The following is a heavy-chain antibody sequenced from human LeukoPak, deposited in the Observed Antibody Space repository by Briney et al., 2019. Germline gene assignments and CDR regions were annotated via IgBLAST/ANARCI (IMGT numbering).Heavy chain of an antibody. CDR1: GGSISSYY. D-gene: IGHD2-15*01. V-gene: IGHV4-59*01. J-gene: IGHJ5*02. Sequence: SETLSLTCTVSGGSISSYYWSWIRQPPGKGLEWIGYIYYSGSTNYNPSLKSRVTISVDTSKNQFSLKLSSVTAADTAVYYCARAPINYCSGGSCYSGWFDPWGQGTLVTVSS. CDR3: ARAPINYCSGGSCYSGWFDP. CDR2: IYYSGST.